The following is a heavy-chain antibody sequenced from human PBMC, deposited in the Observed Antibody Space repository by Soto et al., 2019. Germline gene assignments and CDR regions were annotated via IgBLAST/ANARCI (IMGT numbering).Heavy chain of an antibody. CDR3: VKDKGKSGFAVFEY. V-gene: IGHV3-9*01. CDR1: GFTFDDHA. Sequence: EVQLVESGGGLAQPGRSLRLSCAASGFTFDDHAMHWVRQVPGKGLELVSGISWNSGSIGYAESVKGRFTISRDNAQHSLYLEMNSLRHEDTTLYFCVKDKGKSGFAVFEYWGQGVGVTVSS. CDR2: ISWNSGSI. D-gene: IGHD5-12*01. J-gene: IGHJ4*02.